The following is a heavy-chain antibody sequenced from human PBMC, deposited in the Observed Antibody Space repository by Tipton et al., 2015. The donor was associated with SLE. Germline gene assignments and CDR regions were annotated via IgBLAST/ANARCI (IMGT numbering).Heavy chain of an antibody. Sequence: TLSLTCTVSGDSTSNYYWSWIRQPAGKGLEWVGRIYSSGSANYNPSLKSRVTMSLDTSKNQFSLKLNSVTAADTAVYYCARGPQSWSCPYSFDSWGQGTRVTVSS. D-gene: IGHD1-26*01. J-gene: IGHJ4*02. CDR1: GDSTSNYY. CDR2: IYSSGSA. V-gene: IGHV4-4*07. CDR3: ARGPQSWSCPYSFDS.